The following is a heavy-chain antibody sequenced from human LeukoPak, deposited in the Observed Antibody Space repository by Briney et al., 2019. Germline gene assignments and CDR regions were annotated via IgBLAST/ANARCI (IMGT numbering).Heavy chain of an antibody. CDR1: GGSISSYY. CDR3: ARGPFGGVTPGFDY. V-gene: IGHV4-59*01. D-gene: IGHD3-16*01. CDR2: IYYSGST. Sequence: SETLSLTCTVSGGSISSYYWSWIRQPPGKGLEWIGYIYYSGSTNYNPSLKSRVTISVDTSKNQFSLKLSSVTAADTAVYYCARGPFGGVTPGFDYWGLGTLVTVSS. J-gene: IGHJ4*02.